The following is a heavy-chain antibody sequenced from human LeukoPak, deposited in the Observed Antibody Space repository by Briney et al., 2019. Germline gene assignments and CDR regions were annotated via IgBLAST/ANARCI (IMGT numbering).Heavy chain of an antibody. CDR1: ELTLSRYA. Sequence: GGSLRLSCAASELTLSRYAMTWVRQAPGKGLEWVSAISASGDSTYYADSVKGRFTISRDNSEDTLYLQMNSLRAEDTAMYYCANTYYFDYWGQGTLVTVSS. CDR3: ANTYYFDY. CDR2: ISASGDST. J-gene: IGHJ4*02. V-gene: IGHV3-23*01.